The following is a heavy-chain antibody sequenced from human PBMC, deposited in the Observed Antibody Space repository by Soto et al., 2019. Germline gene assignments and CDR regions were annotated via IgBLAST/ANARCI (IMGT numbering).Heavy chain of an antibody. J-gene: IGHJ4*02. CDR2: ISGSGGST. CDR3: GAECSSGWYADY. V-gene: IGHV3-23*01. D-gene: IGHD6-19*01. Sequence: PGGSLRLSCAASGFTFSSYAMSWVRQAPGKGLELVSAISGSGGSTYYADSVKGRFTISRDNSKNTLYLQMNSLRAEDTAVYYCGAECSSGWYADYWGQGTLVTVSS. CDR1: GFTFSSYA.